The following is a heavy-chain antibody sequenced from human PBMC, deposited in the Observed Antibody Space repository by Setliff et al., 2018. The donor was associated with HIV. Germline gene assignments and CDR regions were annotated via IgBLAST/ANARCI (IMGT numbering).Heavy chain of an antibody. CDR3: ARVGYCSSTSCYGGMDV. CDR2: IFYSGNT. D-gene: IGHD2-2*03. J-gene: IGHJ6*02. CDR1: GGSISSSNYY. Sequence: TLSLTCTVSGGSISSSNYYWSWIRQHPGKGLEWIGYIFYSGNTYYNPSLKSRVTISVDTSKNQFSLKLSSVTAADTAVYYCARVGYCSSTSCYGGMDVWGQGTTVTVSS. V-gene: IGHV4-31*03.